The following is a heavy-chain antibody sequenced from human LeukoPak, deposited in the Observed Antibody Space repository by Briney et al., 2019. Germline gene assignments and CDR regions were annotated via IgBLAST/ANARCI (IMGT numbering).Heavy chain of an antibody. CDR1: GFTYSSNW. CDR2: VSGDGSIT. CDR3: ARQNYGNPDY. V-gene: IGHV3-74*01. J-gene: IGHJ4*02. Sequence: GGSLRLSCAASGFTYSSNWMHWVRQAPGKGLVWVSRVSGDGSITYYADSVKGRFTMSRDNAKNTLYLQINSLRVEDTAVYYCARQNYGNPDYWGQRTLVTVSS. D-gene: IGHD3-16*01.